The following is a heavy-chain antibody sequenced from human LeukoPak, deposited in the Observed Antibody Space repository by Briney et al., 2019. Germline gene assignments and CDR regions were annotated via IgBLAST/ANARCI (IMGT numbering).Heavy chain of an antibody. CDR3: AKDHERYCSSTSCCPWFDP. V-gene: IGHV3-30*18. CDR2: ISYDGSNK. J-gene: IGHJ5*02. D-gene: IGHD2-2*01. CDR1: GFTFSSYG. Sequence: GGSLRLSCAASGFTFSSYGMHWVRQAPGKGLEWVAVISYDGSNKYHADSVKGRFTISRDNSKNTLYLQMNSLRAEDTAVYYCAKDHERYCSSTSCCPWFDPWGQGTLVTVSS.